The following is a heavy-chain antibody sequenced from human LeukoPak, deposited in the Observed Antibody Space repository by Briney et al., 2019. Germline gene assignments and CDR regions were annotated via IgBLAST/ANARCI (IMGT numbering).Heavy chain of an antibody. Sequence: KPSETLSLTCTVSGGSVSSGSYYWSWIRQPPGRGLEWIGYIYYSGSTNYNPSLKSRVTISVDTSKNQFSLKLSSVTAADTAVYYCAKGGHSSGWYHDYWGQGTLVTISS. CDR3: AKGGHSSGWYHDY. J-gene: IGHJ4*02. CDR2: IYYSGST. D-gene: IGHD6-19*01. CDR1: GGSVSSGSYY. V-gene: IGHV4-61*01.